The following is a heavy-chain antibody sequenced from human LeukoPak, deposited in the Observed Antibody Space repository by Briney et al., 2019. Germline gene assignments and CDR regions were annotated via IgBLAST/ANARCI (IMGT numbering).Heavy chain of an antibody. CDR3: TREYDSSGYSPGDYFAY. CDR2: DGSSK. J-gene: IGHJ4*02. D-gene: IGHD3-22*01. V-gene: IGHV3-30*12. Sequence: GTSLRLSCAASGFMVTNYGMHWVRQAPGRGLEWVAYDGSSKYYVVSVKGRFTITRDGSKNTVFLQMDSLRVEDTGVYYCTREYDSSGYSPGDYFAYWGPGTLVTVSS. CDR1: GFMVTNYG.